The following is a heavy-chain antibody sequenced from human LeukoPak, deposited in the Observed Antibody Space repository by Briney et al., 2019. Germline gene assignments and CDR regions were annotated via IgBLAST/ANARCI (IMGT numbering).Heavy chain of an antibody. CDR3: ARDGYDFWSGYRS. CDR2: MNPNSGNT. D-gene: IGHD3-3*01. V-gene: IGHV1-8*02. J-gene: IGHJ4*02. Sequence: ASVKVSCKASGGTFSSYAINWVRQATGQGLEWMGWMNPNSGNTGYAQKFQGRVTMTRNTSISTAYMELSSLRSEDTAVYYCARDGYDFWSGYRSWGQGTLVTVSS. CDR1: GGTFSSYA.